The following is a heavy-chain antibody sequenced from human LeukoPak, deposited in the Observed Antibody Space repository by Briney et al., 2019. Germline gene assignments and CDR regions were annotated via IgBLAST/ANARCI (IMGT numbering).Heavy chain of an antibody. CDR3: AHSRRYYSSSWYPFDS. V-gene: IGHV2-5*02. CDR1: GFSLSTSAVS. Sequence: SGPTLVKPTQTLTLTCTFSGFSLSTSAVSMGWIRQPPGKALEWHALIYWDDDKRYSPSLKSRLNIPKDTSKTQVVLTMTNTDRVDTATYYCAHSRRYYSSSWYPFDSWGQGTLVTVSS. CDR2: IYWDDDK. D-gene: IGHD6-13*01. J-gene: IGHJ4*02.